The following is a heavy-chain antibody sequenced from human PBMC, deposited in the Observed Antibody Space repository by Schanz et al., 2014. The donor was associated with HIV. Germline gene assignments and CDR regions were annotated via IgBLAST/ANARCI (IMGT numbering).Heavy chain of an antibody. D-gene: IGHD1-26*01. CDR2: IKEDGSVI. CDR3: ARDVGAGANDY. Sequence: EVVLVESGGGLVQPGGSLRLSCAASGFRFSRDWITWVRQAPGMGLEWVANIKEDGSVINYVDSVKGRFTISRDNVKNSLFLQMNSLRAEDTAMYYCARDVGAGANDYWGQGTLVTVSS. CDR1: GFRFSRDW. J-gene: IGHJ4*02. V-gene: IGHV3-7*01.